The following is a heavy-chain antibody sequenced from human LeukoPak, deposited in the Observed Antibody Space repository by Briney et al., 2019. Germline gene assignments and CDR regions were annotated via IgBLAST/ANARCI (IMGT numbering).Heavy chain of an antibody. Sequence: KPSETLSLTCTVSGGSISSYYWSWIRQHPGKGLEWIGYIYYSGSTNYNPSLKSRVTISVDTSKNQFSLKLSSVTAADTAVYYCARAIVGATGPYYYMDVWGKGTTVTVSS. CDR1: GGSISSYY. J-gene: IGHJ6*03. V-gene: IGHV4-59*01. CDR3: ARAIVGATGPYYYMDV. D-gene: IGHD1-26*01. CDR2: IYYSGST.